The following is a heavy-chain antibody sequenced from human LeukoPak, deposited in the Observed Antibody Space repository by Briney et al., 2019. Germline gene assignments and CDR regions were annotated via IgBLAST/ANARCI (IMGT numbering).Heavy chain of an antibody. D-gene: IGHD3-22*01. CDR2: ISWNSGII. Sequence: AGGSLRLSCAASGFTFDDSAMHWVRQVPGKGLEWVSGISWNSGIIDYADSVKGRFTISRDYAKNSLYLQMNNLRPDDTAFYYCAKAPPYYSDSSGYFQHWGQGTLVTVSS. CDR3: AKAPPYYSDSSGYFQH. J-gene: IGHJ1*01. CDR1: GFTFDDSA. V-gene: IGHV3-9*01.